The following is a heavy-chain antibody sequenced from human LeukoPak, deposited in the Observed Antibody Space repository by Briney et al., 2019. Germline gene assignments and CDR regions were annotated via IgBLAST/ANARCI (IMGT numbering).Heavy chain of an antibody. V-gene: IGHV3-21*06. D-gene: IGHD5-24*01. Sequence: GGSLRLSCAASGFTFSSYAMSWVRQAPGKGLEWVSAISGSGGSTYYADSVKGRFTISRDNVKNSLYLKMNSLRVEDTAVYYCARARRGYNYSPYFDYWGQGTLVTVSS. CDR3: ARARRGYNYSPYFDY. CDR1: GFTFSSYA. J-gene: IGHJ4*02. CDR2: ISGSGGST.